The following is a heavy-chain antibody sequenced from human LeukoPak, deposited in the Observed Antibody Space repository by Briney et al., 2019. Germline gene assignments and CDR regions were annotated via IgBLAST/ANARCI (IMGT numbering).Heavy chain of an antibody. CDR2: IYTSGPT. J-gene: IGHJ6*03. D-gene: IGHD5-18*01. CDR1: GGSITPYY. Sequence: SETLSLTCTVSGGSITPYYWNWIRQTAGKGLQWIGRIYTSGPTNYNPSLNSRVTMSIDASKNQFSPRLTSVTAADTAVYYCASARYTYGAGRGYYYYIDVWGKGATVTVSS. V-gene: IGHV4-4*07. CDR3: ASARYTYGAGRGYYYYIDV.